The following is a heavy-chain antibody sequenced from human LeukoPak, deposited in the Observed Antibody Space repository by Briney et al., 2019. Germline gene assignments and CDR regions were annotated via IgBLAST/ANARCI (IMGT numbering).Heavy chain of an antibody. CDR3: ARVATVTVDY. V-gene: IGHV4-4*07. J-gene: IGHJ4*02. Sequence: SETLSLTCSVSTDSMYGYYWTWIRQPAGKGLEWIGRIHNKGTTNYNPSLKSRVTMSLDMPKNVFSLNLRSVTAADTAVYYCARVATVTVDYWGQGTLVTVSS. CDR1: TDSMYGYY. CDR2: IHNKGTT. D-gene: IGHD4-17*01.